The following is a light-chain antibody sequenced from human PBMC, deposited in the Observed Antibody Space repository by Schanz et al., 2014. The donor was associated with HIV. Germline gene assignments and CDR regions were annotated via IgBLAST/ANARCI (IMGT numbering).Light chain of an antibody. J-gene: IGLJ1*01. CDR3: CSYTTTSTYV. CDR1: SSDIGTYNY. V-gene: IGLV2-11*01. Sequence: QSALTQPRSVSGSPGQSVTISCTGTSSDIGTYNYVSWYQQHPGKAPKLMIYEVSERPSGVPDRFSGSKSGNTASLTVSGLQAEDEADYYCCSYTTTSTYVFGAGTKLTVL. CDR2: EVS.